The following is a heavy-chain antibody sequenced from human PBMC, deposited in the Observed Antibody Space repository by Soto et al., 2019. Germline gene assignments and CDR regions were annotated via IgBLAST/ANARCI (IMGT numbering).Heavy chain of an antibody. CDR1: GYTFTSYD. CDR2: INPSGGST. J-gene: IGHJ6*02. V-gene: IGHV1-46*01. CDR3: ASGTTTGRYYYYGMDV. Sequence: ASVKVSCKASGYTFTSYDMHWVRQAPGQGLEWMGIINPSGGSTSYAQKFQGRVTMTRDTSTSTAYMELSSLRSEDTAVYYCASGTTTGRYYYYGMDVWGQGTTVTVSS. D-gene: IGHD3-9*01.